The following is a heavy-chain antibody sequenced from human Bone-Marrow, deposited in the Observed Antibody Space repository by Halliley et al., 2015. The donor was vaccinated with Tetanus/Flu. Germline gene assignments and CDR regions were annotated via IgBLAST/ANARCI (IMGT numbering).Heavy chain of an antibody. J-gene: IGHJ3*02. CDR3: ARETPPSDAFDI. CDR2: ISYRGNT. Sequence: TLSLTCTVSGGSIRNFYWSWIRQPPGKGLEWIGYISYRGNTNYNPSLESRVTMSVDTSKNQFSLNLRSVTTADSALYYCARETPPSDAFDIWGQGTLVTVPS. V-gene: IGHV4-59*01. CDR1: GGSIRNFY.